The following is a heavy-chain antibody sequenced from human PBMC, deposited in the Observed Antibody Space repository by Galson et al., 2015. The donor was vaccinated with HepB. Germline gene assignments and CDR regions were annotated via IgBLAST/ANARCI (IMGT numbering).Heavy chain of an antibody. CDR3: AKDLGATGPFDY. Sequence: SLRLSCAASGFTFSSYAMSWVRRAPGKGLEWVSAISGSGGSTYYADSVKGRFTISRDNSKNTLYLQMNSLRAEDTAVYYCAKDLGATGPFDYWGQGTLVTVSS. CDR2: ISGSGGST. J-gene: IGHJ4*02. D-gene: IGHD1-26*01. CDR1: GFTFSSYA. V-gene: IGHV3-23*01.